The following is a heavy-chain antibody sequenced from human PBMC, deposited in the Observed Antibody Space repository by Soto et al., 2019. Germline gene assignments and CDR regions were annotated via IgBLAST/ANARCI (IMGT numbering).Heavy chain of an antibody. Sequence: ASVKVSCKASGYTFSGFYMHWVRQAPGQGLEWMGWINPNSGGTKSAEKFQGRVTMTRDTSISTAYMELSRLTSDDTAVYYCASAAVTGTAGLDFWGQGTQVTVSS. CDR1: GYTFSGFY. CDR2: INPNSGGT. J-gene: IGHJ4*02. D-gene: IGHD6-19*01. V-gene: IGHV1-2*02. CDR3: ASAAVTGTAGLDF.